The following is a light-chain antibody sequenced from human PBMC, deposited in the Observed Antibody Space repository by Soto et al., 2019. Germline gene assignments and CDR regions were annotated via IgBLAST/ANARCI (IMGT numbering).Light chain of an antibody. CDR3: EAWDDSLYGAV. V-gene: IGLV1-44*01. CDR1: SSNIGTNT. Sequence: QSVLTHPPAASGTPGQRVTISCSGSSSNIGTNTVNWYQQLPGTAPKLLIYSNDLRPSGVPDRSSGSKSGTSASLAISGLQSEDEADYYCEAWDDSLYGAVFGGGTKLTVL. CDR2: SND. J-gene: IGLJ2*01.